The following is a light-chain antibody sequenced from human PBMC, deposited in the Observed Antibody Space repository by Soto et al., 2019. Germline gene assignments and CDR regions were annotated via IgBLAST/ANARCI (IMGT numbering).Light chain of an antibody. V-gene: IGLV2-14*01. CDR1: SSDVGGYNY. CDR3: SSYTSSSTLV. Sequence: QSVLTQPASVSGSPGQSITISCTGTSSDVGGYNYASWYQQHPGKAPKLMIYEVSNRPSGVSNRFSGSKSGNTASLTISGLQAEDEADYYCSSYTSSSTLVFGTGTKVTV. CDR2: EVS. J-gene: IGLJ1*01.